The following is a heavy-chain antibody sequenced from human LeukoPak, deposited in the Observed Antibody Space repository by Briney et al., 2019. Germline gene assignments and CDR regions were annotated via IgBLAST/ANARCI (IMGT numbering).Heavy chain of an antibody. Sequence: SETLSLTCAVYGGSFSGYYWSWIRQPPGKGLEWIGEINHSGGTNYNPSLKSRVTISVDTSKNQFSLKLSSVTAADTAVYYCARGVRITMVRGVPFNYGMDVWGKGTTVTVSS. V-gene: IGHV4-34*01. D-gene: IGHD3-10*01. CDR1: GGSFSGYY. CDR2: INHSGGT. J-gene: IGHJ6*04. CDR3: ARGVRITMVRGVPFNYGMDV.